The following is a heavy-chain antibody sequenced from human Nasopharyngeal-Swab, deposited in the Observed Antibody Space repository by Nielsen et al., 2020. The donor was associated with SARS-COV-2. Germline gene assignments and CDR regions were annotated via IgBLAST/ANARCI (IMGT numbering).Heavy chain of an antibody. D-gene: IGHD1-1*01. CDR3: ARSLILQRDAFDI. Sequence: GESLKISWAASGFTFSSYWMHWGRQAPGKGLVWVSRINSDGSSTSYADSVKGRFTISRDNAKNTLYLQMNSLRAEDTAVYYCARSLILQRDAFDIWGQGTMVTVSS. V-gene: IGHV3-74*01. CDR2: INSDGSST. J-gene: IGHJ3*02. CDR1: GFTFSSYW.